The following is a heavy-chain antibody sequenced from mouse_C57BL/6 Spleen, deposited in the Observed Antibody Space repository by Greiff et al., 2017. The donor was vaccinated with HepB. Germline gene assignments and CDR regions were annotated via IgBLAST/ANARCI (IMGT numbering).Heavy chain of an antibody. J-gene: IGHJ2*01. Sequence: QVQLKQSGAELVKPGASVKISCKASGYAFSSYWMNWVKQRPGKGLEWIGQIYPGDGDTNYNGKFKGKATLTADKSSSTAYMQLSSLTSEDSAVYFCARLTTVRGYYFDYWGQGTTLTVSS. V-gene: IGHV1-80*01. D-gene: IGHD1-1*01. CDR2: IYPGDGDT. CDR3: ARLTTVRGYYFDY. CDR1: GYAFSSYW.